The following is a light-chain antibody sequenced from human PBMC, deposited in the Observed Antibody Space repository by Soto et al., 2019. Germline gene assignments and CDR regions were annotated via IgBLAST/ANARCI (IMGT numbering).Light chain of an antibody. J-gene: IGLJ3*02. Sequence: QSVLTQPPSVSGAPGQRVTISCTGNSSNIGAGYDVHWYQHLPGTAPRVLIYNNNQRSSGVADRFSGSKSGTSASLAISGLQSEDEADYYCAAWDDSLNGWVFGGGTKLTVL. CDR2: NNN. CDR3: AAWDDSLNGWV. V-gene: IGLV1-40*01. CDR1: SSNIGAGYD.